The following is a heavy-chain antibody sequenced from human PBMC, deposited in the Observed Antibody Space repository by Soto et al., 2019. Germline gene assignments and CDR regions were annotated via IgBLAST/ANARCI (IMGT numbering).Heavy chain of an antibody. D-gene: IGHD3-10*01. CDR2: INPSGGST. CDR1: GYTFTSYY. Sequence: GSVKVACNASGYTFTSYYMHWVRQAPGQGLEWMGIINPSGGSTSYAQKFQGRVTMTRDTSTSTVYMELSSLRSEDTAVYYCARLTFSGYYGMDVWGQGTTVTVSS. V-gene: IGHV1-46*01. J-gene: IGHJ6*02. CDR3: ARLTFSGYYGMDV.